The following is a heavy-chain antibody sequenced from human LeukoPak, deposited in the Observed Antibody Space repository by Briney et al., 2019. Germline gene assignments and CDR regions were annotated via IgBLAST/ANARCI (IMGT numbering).Heavy chain of an antibody. V-gene: IGHV3-11*01. J-gene: IGHJ6*02. CDR2: ITDSGNTI. Sequence: GGSLRLSCAASGFTFSDYNMNWVRQAPGKGLEWVSYITDSGNTIHYADSVKGRFTISRDNAKNSLYLQMNSLRAEDTAVYYCARSTVLTGGGVDVWGQGTTVTVSS. CDR3: ARSTVLTGGGVDV. CDR1: GFTFSDYN. D-gene: IGHD4-23*01.